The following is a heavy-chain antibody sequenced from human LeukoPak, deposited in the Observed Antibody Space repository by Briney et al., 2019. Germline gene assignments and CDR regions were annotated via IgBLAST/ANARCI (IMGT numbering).Heavy chain of an antibody. Sequence: PGGSLRLPCAASGFSFSSYAMGWVRQAPGKGLEWVSVIYRVGSTYYADSVKGRFTISRDNSKNTLYLQMNSLRAEDTAMYYCARGDGYNFFDCWGQGVLVTVSS. D-gene: IGHD5-24*01. CDR2: IYRVGST. CDR1: GFSFSSYA. J-gene: IGHJ4*02. V-gene: IGHV3-66*01. CDR3: ARGDGYNFFDC.